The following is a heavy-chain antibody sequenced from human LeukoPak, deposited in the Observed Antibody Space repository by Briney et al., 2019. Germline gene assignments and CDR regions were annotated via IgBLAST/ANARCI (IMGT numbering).Heavy chain of an antibody. V-gene: IGHV4-4*07. CDR2: IYTTGNTIT. CDR1: GDSISGYF. D-gene: IGHD3-22*01. CDR3: ARAPTMIVVVRGQRIPPADAFDI. J-gene: IGHJ3*02. Sequence: SEALSLTCTVSGDSISGYFWSWIRQPAGKGLEWIGRIYTTGNTITNYNPSLTSRVTMSVDTSKNQFSLKLTSVTAADTAVYYCARAPTMIVVVRGQRIPPADAFDIWGQGTMVTVSS.